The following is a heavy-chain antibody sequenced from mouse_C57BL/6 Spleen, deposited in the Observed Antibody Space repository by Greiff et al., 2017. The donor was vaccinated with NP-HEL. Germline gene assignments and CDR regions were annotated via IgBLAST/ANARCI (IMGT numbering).Heavy chain of an antibody. CDR3: PSGGNYPYYLDY. D-gene: IGHD2-1*01. CDR1: GFNIKDYY. Sequence: EVQLQESGAELVRPGASVKLSCTASGFNIKDYYMHWVKQRPEQGLEWIGRIDPEDGDTEYAPKFQGKATMTADTSSNTAYLQLSSLTSEDTAVYYCPSGGNYPYYLDYWGQGTTLTVSS. J-gene: IGHJ2*01. CDR2: IDPEDGDT. V-gene: IGHV14-1*01.